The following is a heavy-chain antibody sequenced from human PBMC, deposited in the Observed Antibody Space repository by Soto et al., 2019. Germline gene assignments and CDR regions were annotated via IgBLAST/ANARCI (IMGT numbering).Heavy chain of an antibody. CDR2: ISGSGGST. V-gene: IGHV3-23*01. J-gene: IGHJ6*02. CDR1: GFTFSSYA. D-gene: IGHD3-9*01. CDR3: AKDRGYGYFDWLFYYGMDV. Sequence: EVQLLESGGGLVQPGGSLRLSCAASGFTFSSYAMSWVRQAPGKGLEWVSAISGSGGSTYYADSVKGRFTISRDNSKNTLYLQMNSLRAEDTAVYYCAKDRGYGYFDWLFYYGMDVWGQGTTVTVSS.